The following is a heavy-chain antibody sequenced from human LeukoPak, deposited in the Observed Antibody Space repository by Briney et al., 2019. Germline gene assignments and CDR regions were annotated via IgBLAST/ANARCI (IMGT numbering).Heavy chain of an antibody. CDR3: ARHEVVVAATQGWFDP. J-gene: IGHJ5*02. V-gene: IGHV4-38-2*01. CDR2: IYHSGST. D-gene: IGHD2-15*01. CDR1: GYSISSGYY. Sequence: SETLSLTCAVSGYSISSGYYWGWIRQPPGQGLEWIGSIYHSGSTYYNPSLKSRVTISVDTSKNQFSLKLSSVTAADTAVYYCARHEVVVAATQGWFDPWGQGTLVTVSS.